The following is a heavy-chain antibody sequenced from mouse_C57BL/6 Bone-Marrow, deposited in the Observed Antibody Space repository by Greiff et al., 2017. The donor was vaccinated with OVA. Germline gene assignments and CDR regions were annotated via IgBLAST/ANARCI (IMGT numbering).Heavy chain of an antibody. Sequence: VQLVESGAELVRPGASVTLSCKASGYTFTDYEMHWVKQTPVHGLEWIGAIDPETGGTAYNQKFKGKAILTADKSSSTAYMELRSLTSEDSDVYYCTRGYSNYYAMDYWGQGTAVTVSS. V-gene: IGHV1-15*01. CDR3: TRGYSNYYAMDY. CDR1: GYTFTDYE. J-gene: IGHJ4*01. D-gene: IGHD2-5*01. CDR2: IDPETGGT.